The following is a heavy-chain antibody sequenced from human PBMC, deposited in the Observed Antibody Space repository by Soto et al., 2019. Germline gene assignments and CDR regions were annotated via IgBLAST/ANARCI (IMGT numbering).Heavy chain of an antibody. CDR2: IYYSGST. V-gene: IGHV4-31*03. D-gene: IGHD1-20*01. CDR3: ARVGGINWFDP. J-gene: IGHJ5*02. CDR1: GGSISSGGYY. Sequence: QVQLQESGPGLLKPSQTLSLTCTVSGGSISSGGYYWSWIRQHPGKGLEWIGYIYYSGSTYYTPSLKSRVTIAVDTSKNQFSLKLSSVTAADTAVYYCARVGGINWFDPWGQGTLVTFSS.